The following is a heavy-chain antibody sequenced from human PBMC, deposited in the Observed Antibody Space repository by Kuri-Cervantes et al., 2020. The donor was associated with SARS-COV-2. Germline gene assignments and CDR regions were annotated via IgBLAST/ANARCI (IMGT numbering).Heavy chain of an antibody. CDR2: IYYSGST. CDR1: GGSFRGYY. Sequence: SQTLSLTCAVYGGSFRGYYWSWIRQPPGKGLEWIGYIYYSGSTNYNTSLKSRVTISVNTSKNQFSLKLSSVTAADTAVYYFARGRSDFWSGYSTRKNYYYYGMDVWGQGTTVTVSS. CDR3: ARGRSDFWSGYSTRKNYYYYGMDV. D-gene: IGHD3-3*01. V-gene: IGHV4-59*12. J-gene: IGHJ6*02.